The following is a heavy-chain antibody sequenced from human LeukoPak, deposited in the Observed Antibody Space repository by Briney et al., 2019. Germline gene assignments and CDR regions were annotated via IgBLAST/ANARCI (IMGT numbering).Heavy chain of an antibody. V-gene: IGHV1-69*06. Sequence: SVKVSCKASGGTFSNYVISWVRQAPGQGLEWMGSIIPIFGTTNYAQRFQDRVTFTADKSTGSAYIELRGLRSEDTAVYYCVRDRSLSDNFWSGYSKYYFDYWGQGTLLTVSS. D-gene: IGHD3-3*01. CDR2: IIPIFGTT. J-gene: IGHJ4*02. CDR3: VRDRSLSDNFWSGYSKYYFDY. CDR1: GGTFSNYV.